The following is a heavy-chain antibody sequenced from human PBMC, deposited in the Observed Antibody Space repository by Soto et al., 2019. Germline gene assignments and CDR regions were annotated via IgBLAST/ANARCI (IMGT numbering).Heavy chain of an antibody. J-gene: IGHJ6*02. D-gene: IGHD6-6*01. CDR3: ARDTFSSSSLVDGLDV. CDR1: GFTFRSYV. Sequence: GGSLRLSCAASGFTFRSYVMSWVRQAPGKGLEWVSVISDSGGSTYYADSVKGRFTISRDNSKNTLFLQMNSLRPEDTAVYYCARDTFSSSSLVDGLDVWGQGTTVTVSS. V-gene: IGHV3-23*01. CDR2: ISDSGGST.